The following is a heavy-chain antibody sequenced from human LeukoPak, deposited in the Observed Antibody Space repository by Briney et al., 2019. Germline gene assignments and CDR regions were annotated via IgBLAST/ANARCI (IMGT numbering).Heavy chain of an antibody. CDR2: IIPIFGIA. CDR1: GGTFSSYA. D-gene: IGHD3-22*01. CDR3: ARGTYDSSGYYFDY. Sequence: GSSVKVSCKASGGTFSSYAISWVRQAPGQGLEWMGRIIPIFGIANYAQKFQGRVTITADKSTSTAYMELRSLRSDDTAVYYCARGTYDSSGYYFDYWGQGTLVTVSS. J-gene: IGHJ4*02. V-gene: IGHV1-69*04.